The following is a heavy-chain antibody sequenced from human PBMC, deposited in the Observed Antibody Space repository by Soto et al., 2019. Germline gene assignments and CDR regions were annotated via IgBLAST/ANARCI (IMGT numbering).Heavy chain of an antibody. D-gene: IGHD5-12*01. CDR1: GGSVTSGSYY. J-gene: IGHJ4*02. Sequence: QVQLQESGPGLVKPSETLSLTCSVSGGSVTSGSYYWSWIRQPPGKGLEWIGYIYSSGGTSYNPSLKRRVTISVDTSKNQFSLKLTSVTAADTAVYYCARDGAGYNNWGQGTLVTVSS. CDR2: IYSSGGT. V-gene: IGHV4-61*01. CDR3: ARDGAGYNN.